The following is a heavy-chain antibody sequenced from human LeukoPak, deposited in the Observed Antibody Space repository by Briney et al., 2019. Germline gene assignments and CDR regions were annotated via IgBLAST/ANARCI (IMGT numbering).Heavy chain of an antibody. CDR1: GFTFSSYA. CDR3: AKVIREVDMSHDY. D-gene: IGHD5-24*01. J-gene: IGHJ4*02. Sequence: GGSLRLSCAASGFTFSSYAMSWVRQVPGKGLEWVSVISGSGGTTNYADSVKGRFTISRDNSKNTLYLQMNSLRAEDTAVYYCAKVIREVDMSHDYWGQGALVTVSS. V-gene: IGHV3-23*01. CDR2: ISGSGGTT.